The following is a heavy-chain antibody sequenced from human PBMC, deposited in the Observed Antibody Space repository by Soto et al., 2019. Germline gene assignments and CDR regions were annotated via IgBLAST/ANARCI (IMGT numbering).Heavy chain of an antibody. CDR3: ARDRDYGGNEGLDY. J-gene: IGHJ4*02. Sequence: EVQLVESGGGWVQPGGSLRLSCAASGFTFSGYGMNWVRQAPGKGLEWVSYISRSSSTIYYADSVKGRFTISRDNGKNSLYLQMNSLRDEDTAVYYCARDRDYGGNEGLDYWGQGTLVTVSS. CDR1: GFTFSGYG. V-gene: IGHV3-48*02. CDR2: ISRSSSTI. D-gene: IGHD4-17*01.